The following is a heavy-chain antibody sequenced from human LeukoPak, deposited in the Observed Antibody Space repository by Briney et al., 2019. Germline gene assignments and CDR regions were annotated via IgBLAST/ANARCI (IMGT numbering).Heavy chain of an antibody. CDR1: GFTFSDYT. V-gene: IGHV3-21*01. Sequence: GGSLRLSCAASGFTFSDYTMTWVRQAPGKGLEWVASISSDSSYIDYADSVKGRFTISRDNAKNSLFLKTDTLRGDDTGIYYCARSPVDSSGYYYPDAFDIWGQGTMVTVSS. CDR3: ARSPVDSSGYYYPDAFDI. D-gene: IGHD3-22*01. CDR2: ISSDSSYI. J-gene: IGHJ3*02.